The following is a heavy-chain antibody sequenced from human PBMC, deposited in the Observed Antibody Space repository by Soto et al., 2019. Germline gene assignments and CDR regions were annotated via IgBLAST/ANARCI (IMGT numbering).Heavy chain of an antibody. D-gene: IGHD6-19*01. J-gene: IGHJ4*02. Sequence: GGPLRLACAATGFTFSTYSLNWDRQAPGKRLDWVAVVSNDGRNTHYADSVKGRFTTSRDSSKNTVSLEMTSLRAEDTAVYYCANGGRQWLVTSDFNYWGQRALVTVSS. CDR2: VSNDGRNT. CDR3: ANGGRQWLVTSDFNY. V-gene: IGHV3-30*18. CDR1: GFTFSTYS.